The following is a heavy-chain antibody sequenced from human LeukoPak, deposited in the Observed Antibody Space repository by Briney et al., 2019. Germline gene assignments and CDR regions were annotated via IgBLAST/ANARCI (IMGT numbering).Heavy chain of an antibody. D-gene: IGHD1-26*01. Sequence: SETLSLTCAVYGGSFSGYYWSWIRQPPGKGLEWIGEINHSGSTNYNPSLKSRVTISVDTSKNQFSLKLSSVTAADTAVYYCARRGRWELLGWLDPWGQGTLVTVSS. J-gene: IGHJ5*02. CDR3: ARRGRWELLGWLDP. CDR1: GGSFSGYY. V-gene: IGHV4-34*01. CDR2: INHSGST.